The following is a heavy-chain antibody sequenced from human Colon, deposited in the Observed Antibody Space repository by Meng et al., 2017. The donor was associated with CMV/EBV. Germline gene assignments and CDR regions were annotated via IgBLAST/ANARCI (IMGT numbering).Heavy chain of an antibody. CDR3: AKALTGTTRGNWFDP. CDR1: GFTFSSYA. V-gene: IGHV3-23*01. CDR2: ISGSGGST. D-gene: IGHD1-7*01. Sequence: GESLRLSCAASGFTFSSYAMSWVRQAPGKGLEWVSAISGSGGSTYYADSVKGRFTISRDNSKNTLYLQMNSLRAEDTAVYYCAKALTGTTRGNWFDPWGQGTLVTVSS. J-gene: IGHJ5*02.